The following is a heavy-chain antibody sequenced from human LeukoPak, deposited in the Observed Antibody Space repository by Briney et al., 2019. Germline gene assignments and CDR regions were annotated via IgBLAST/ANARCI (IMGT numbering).Heavy chain of an antibody. CDR1: GFTFSSYA. D-gene: IGHD3-10*01. J-gene: IGHJ4*02. CDR3: AKDYYGSLEY. V-gene: IGHV3-74*03. CDR2: IKSDGSDT. Sequence: GGSLRLSCAASGFTFSSYAMSWVRQAPGKGLVWVSVIKSDGSDTSYADSVKGRFTISRDDAKNTVYLQMSSLRDEDTAVYYCAKDYYGSLEYWGQGTLVTVSS.